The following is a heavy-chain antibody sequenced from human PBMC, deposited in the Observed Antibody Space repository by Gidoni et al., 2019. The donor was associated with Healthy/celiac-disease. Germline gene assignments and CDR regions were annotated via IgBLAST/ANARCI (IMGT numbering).Heavy chain of an antibody. CDR3: ASTTTLGYCSGGSCQGPFDY. CDR2: IYYSGST. J-gene: IGHJ4*02. V-gene: IGHV4-39*01. D-gene: IGHD2-15*01. CDR1: GGSISSSSYY. Sequence: QLQLQESGPGLVKPSETLSLTCTVSGGSISSSSYYWGWIRQRPGKGLEWSGSIYYSGSTYYNPSLKSRVTISVDTSKNQFSLKLSSVTAADTAVYYCASTTTLGYCSGGSCQGPFDYWGQGTLVTVSS.